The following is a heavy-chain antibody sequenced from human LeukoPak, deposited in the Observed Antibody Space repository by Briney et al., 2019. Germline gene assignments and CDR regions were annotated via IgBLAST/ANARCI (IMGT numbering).Heavy chain of an antibody. CDR3: AKAPYGDYPYYFDY. J-gene: IGHJ4*02. CDR1: GFTFSSYA. CDR2: ISGSGGST. Sequence: GSMILSCAASGFTFSSYAMSWVRPAPGKGLEWVSAISGSGGSTYYADSVKGRFTISRDNSKNTLYLQMNSLRAEDTAVYYCAKAPYGDYPYYFDYWGQGTLVTVSS. V-gene: IGHV3-23*01. D-gene: IGHD4-17*01.